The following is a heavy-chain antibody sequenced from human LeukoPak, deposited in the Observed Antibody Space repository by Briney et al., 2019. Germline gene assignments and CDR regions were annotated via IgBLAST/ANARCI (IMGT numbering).Heavy chain of an antibody. CDR1: RFTVSSNY. CDR2: IYSGNST. D-gene: IGHD3-10*01. J-gene: IGHJ4*02. CDR3: ARGYLEDY. Sequence: GGSLRLSCAASRFTVSSNYMSWFRQAARKGLECVSVIYSGNSTYYADFVRGRFTISRDNSKNTLYLQMNSLRVEGTAVYFCARGYLEDYWGQGTLVTVSS. V-gene: IGHV3-66*01.